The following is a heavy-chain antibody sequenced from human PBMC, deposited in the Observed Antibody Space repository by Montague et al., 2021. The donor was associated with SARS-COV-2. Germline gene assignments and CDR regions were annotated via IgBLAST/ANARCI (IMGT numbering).Heavy chain of an antibody. CDR1: GTSFSGYY. J-gene: IGHJ6*03. CDR3: RRLRDGVVPSPILGVGPYYSYYDMDV. V-gene: IGHV4-34*01. CDR2: INHVGST. Sequence: SETLSLTCAVHGTSFSGYYWNWIRQPPGKGLGWIGEINHVGSTNYSRSLKIRPPIPPATSKTQFSLKLTPVAAADTAVYYCRRLRDGVVPSPILGVGPYYSYYDMDVWGRGTTVTVSS. D-gene: IGHD3-10*01.